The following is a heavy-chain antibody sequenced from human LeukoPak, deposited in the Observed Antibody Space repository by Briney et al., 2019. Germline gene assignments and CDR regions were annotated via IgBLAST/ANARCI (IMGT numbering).Heavy chain of an antibody. D-gene: IGHD4-11*01. CDR2: IYTSGST. J-gene: IGHJ4*02. CDR1: GGSISSGSYY. V-gene: IGHV4-61*02. CDR3: ARTTVDMGYFDY. Sequence: SETLSLTCTVSGGSISSGSYYWSWIRQPAGKGLEWIGRIYTSGSTNYNPSLKSRVTISVDTSKNQFSLKLSSVTAADTAVYYCARTTVDMGYFDYWGQGTLVTVSS.